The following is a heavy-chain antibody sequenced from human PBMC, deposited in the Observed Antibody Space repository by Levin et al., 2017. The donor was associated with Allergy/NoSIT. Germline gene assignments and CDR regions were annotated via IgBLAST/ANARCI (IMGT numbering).Heavy chain of an antibody. CDR3: ARGIQPIHPGTSEREPRYFDL. CDR1: GGSISSYY. J-gene: IGHJ2*01. D-gene: IGHD5-18*01. Sequence: PGGSLRLSCTVSGGSISSYYWSWIRQPPGKGLEWIGYIYYSGSTNYNPSLKSRVTISVDTSKNQFSLKLSSVTAADTAVYYCARGIQPIHPGTSEREPRYFDLWGRGTLVTVSS. V-gene: IGHV4-59*01. CDR2: IYYSGST.